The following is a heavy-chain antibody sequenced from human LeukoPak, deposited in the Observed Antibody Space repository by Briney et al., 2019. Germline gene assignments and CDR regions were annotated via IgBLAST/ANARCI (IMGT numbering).Heavy chain of an antibody. V-gene: IGHV1-3*03. D-gene: IGHD5-24*01. CDR3: AKGGDGYAPALDY. CDR1: GYTFTSYA. J-gene: IGHJ4*02. CDR2: INAGNGNT. Sequence: ASVKVSCKASGYTFTSYAMHWVRQAPGQRLEWMGWINAGNGNTKYSQGFQGRVTITRDTSASTAYMELSSLRSEDMAVYYCAKGGDGYAPALDYWGQGTLVTVSS.